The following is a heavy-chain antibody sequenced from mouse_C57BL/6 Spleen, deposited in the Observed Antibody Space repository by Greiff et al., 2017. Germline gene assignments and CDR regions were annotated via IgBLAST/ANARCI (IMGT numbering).Heavy chain of an antibody. Sequence: EVKLMESGGGLVKPGGSLKLSCAASGFTFSDYGMHWVRQAPEKGLEWVAYISSGSSTIYYADTEKGRFTISRDNAKNTLFLQMTSLRSEDTAMYYCARDDGYYDWYFDVWGTGTTVTVSS. CDR1: GFTFSDYG. D-gene: IGHD2-3*01. CDR3: ARDDGYYDWYFDV. V-gene: IGHV5-17*01. J-gene: IGHJ1*03. CDR2: ISSGSSTI.